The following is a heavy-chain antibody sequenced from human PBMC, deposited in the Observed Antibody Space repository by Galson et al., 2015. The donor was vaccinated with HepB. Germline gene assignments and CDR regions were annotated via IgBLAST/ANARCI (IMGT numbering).Heavy chain of an antibody. CDR1: GFTFSNYV. CDR3: AKDPCRHYGDRVCDY. V-gene: IGHV3-23*01. J-gene: IGHJ4*02. CDR2: ISASGDSA. Sequence: SLRLSCAASGFTFSNYVMSWVRQAPGKGLEWVSAISASGDSASYAASVKGRFSISRDNSKNTLYLKMNSLRAEDTAVYYCAKDPCRHYGDRVCDYWGQGTLVTVSS. D-gene: IGHD4-17*01.